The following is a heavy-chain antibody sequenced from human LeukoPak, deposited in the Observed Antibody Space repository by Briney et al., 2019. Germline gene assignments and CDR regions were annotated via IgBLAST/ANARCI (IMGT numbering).Heavy chain of an antibody. Sequence: SETLPLTCTVSGGSISSYYWSWIRQPPGKGLEWIGYIYYSGSTNYNPSLKSRVTISVDTSKNQFSLKLSSVTAADTAVYYCARGARLGPLPDYWGQGTLVTVSS. D-gene: IGHD1-26*01. V-gene: IGHV4-59*01. CDR1: GGSISSYY. CDR2: IYYSGST. J-gene: IGHJ4*02. CDR3: ARGARLGPLPDY.